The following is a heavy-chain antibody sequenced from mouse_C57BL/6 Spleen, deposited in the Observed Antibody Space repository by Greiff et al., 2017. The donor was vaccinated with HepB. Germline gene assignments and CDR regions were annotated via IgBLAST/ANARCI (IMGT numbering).Heavy chain of an antibody. CDR3: ARSLGTTVVPDY. D-gene: IGHD1-1*01. V-gene: IGHV1-4*01. J-gene: IGHJ2*01. CDR2: INPSSGYT. CDR1: GYTFTSYT. Sequence: QVQLQQSGAELARPGASVKMSCKASGYTFTSYTMHWVKQRPGQGLEWIGYINPSSGYTKYNQRFKDKATLTADKSSSTAYMQLSSLTSEDSAVYYCARSLGTTVVPDYWGQGTTLTVSS.